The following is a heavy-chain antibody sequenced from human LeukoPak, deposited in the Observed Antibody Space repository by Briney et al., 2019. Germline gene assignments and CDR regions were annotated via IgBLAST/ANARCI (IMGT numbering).Heavy chain of an antibody. D-gene: IGHD2-2*01. CDR1: GFTFSNAW. V-gene: IGHV3-15*05. CDR3: TTDSYCSTTTCYASSNYYYGLDA. CDR2: IYRNADGGTT. J-gene: IGHJ6*02. Sequence: GGSLRLSCAASGFTFSNAWMTWVRQAPGKGLEWVGRIYRNADGGTTDYAAPVRGRFTISRDDSKNTLYLQMNSLKTEDTAVYYCTTDSYCSTTTCYASSNYYYGLDAWGQGTSVTVSS.